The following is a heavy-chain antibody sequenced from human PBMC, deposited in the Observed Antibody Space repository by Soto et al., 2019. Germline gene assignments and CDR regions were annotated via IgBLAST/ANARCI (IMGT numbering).Heavy chain of an antibody. J-gene: IGHJ4*02. CDR3: ARDLWNYDSSGYPYYFDY. CDR2: ISAYNGNT. CDR1: GYTFTSYG. D-gene: IGHD3-22*01. Sequence: QVQLVQSGAEVKKPGASVKVSCKASGYTFTSYGISWVRQAPGQGLEWMGWISAYNGNTNYAQKLQGRVTMTTDTATSTAYMELRSLRSDDTAVYYCARDLWNYDSSGYPYYFDYCAQGTLVTVSS. V-gene: IGHV1-18*01.